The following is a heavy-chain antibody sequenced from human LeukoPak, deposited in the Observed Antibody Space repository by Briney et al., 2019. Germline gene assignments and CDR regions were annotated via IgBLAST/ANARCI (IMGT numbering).Heavy chain of an antibody. D-gene: IGHD1-26*01. CDR1: GYTFTDYG. V-gene: IGHV1-18*01. CDR2: GSTFNGHR. J-gene: IGHJ3*01. CDR3: ARDAVGARAFDV. Sequence: ASVKVSCKASGYTFTDYGIHWVRQAPGQGLEWMSWGSTFNGHRLYGQRFQGRVTMTTDPSTTTVCMELTSLTSDDTALYYCARDAVGARAFDVWGQGTMVTVSS.